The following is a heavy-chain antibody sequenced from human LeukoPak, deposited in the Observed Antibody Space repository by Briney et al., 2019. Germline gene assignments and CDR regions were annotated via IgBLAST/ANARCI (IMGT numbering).Heavy chain of an antibody. CDR2: IIPIFGTA. J-gene: IGHJ4*02. CDR3: ARRVPEVGYSYGYFDY. Sequence: SVKVSCKASGGTFSSYAISWVRQAPGQGLEWMGGIIPIFGTANYAQKFQGRVTITADESTSTAYMELSSLRSEDTAVYYCARRVPEVGYSYGYFDYWGQGTLVTVSS. V-gene: IGHV1-69*13. D-gene: IGHD5-18*01. CDR1: GGTFSSYA.